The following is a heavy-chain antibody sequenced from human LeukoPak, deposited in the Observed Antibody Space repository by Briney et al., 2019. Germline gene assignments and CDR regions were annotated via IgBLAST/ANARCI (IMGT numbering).Heavy chain of an antibody. J-gene: IGHJ5*02. D-gene: IGHD2-2*01. Sequence: ASVKVSCKASGYTFTSYGISWMRQAPGQGLEWMGWISAYNGNTNYAQKLQGRVTMTTDTSTSTAYMELRSLRSDDTAVYYCARDRYCSSTSCYFYWFDPWGQGTLVTVSS. CDR1: GYTFTSYG. CDR3: ARDRYCSSTSCYFYWFDP. CDR2: ISAYNGNT. V-gene: IGHV1-18*01.